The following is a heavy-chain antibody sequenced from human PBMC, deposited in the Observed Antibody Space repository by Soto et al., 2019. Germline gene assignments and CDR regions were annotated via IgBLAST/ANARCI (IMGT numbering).Heavy chain of an antibody. D-gene: IGHD3-3*01. J-gene: IGHJ4*02. CDR1: VLTFSSYS. Sequence: GGSLRLSCAASVLTFSSYSMNWVRQAPGKGLEWVSSISSSSSYIYYADSVKGRFTISRDNAKNSLYLQMNSLRAEDTAVYYCARDWSGPTPPDYWGQGTLVTVSS. CDR3: ARDWSGPTPPDY. V-gene: IGHV3-21*01. CDR2: ISSSSSYI.